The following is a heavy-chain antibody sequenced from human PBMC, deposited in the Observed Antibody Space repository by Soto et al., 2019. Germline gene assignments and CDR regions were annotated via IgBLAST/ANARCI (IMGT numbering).Heavy chain of an antibody. V-gene: IGHV3-48*03. CDR1: GFTFSSYE. CDR2: ISSSGSTI. Sequence: PGGSLRLSCAASGFTFSSYEMNWVRQAPGKGLEWVSYISSSGSTIYYADSVKGRFTISRDNAKNSLYLQMNSLRAEDTAVYYCARGGGSGYDFWSGYYSDSYYYYAMDVWGQGTTVTV. D-gene: IGHD3-3*01. CDR3: ARGGGSGYDFWSGYYSDSYYYYAMDV. J-gene: IGHJ6*02.